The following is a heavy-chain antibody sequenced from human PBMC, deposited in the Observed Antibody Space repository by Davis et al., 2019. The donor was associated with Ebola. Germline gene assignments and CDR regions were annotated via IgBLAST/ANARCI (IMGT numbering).Heavy chain of an antibody. D-gene: IGHD3-3*01. V-gene: IGHV2-70*11. Sequence: SGPTLVKPTQTLTLTCTFSGFSLSTRGMCVSWIRQPPGKALEWLARIDWDDDKYYSTSLKTRLTISKDTSKNQVVLTMTNMDPVDTATYYCAREIFGVVIIRYYYYGMDVWGQGTTVTVSS. CDR2: IDWDDDK. CDR3: AREIFGVVIIRYYYYGMDV. J-gene: IGHJ6*02. CDR1: GFSLSTRGMC.